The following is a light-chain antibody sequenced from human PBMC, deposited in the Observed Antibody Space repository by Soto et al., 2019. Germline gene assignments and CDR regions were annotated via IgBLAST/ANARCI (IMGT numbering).Light chain of an antibody. Sequence: EIVLTQSPGTLSLSPGDRDTLSCKASQIVSSTYVAWYLQKPGQAPRLLIYGASSRAAGTPDRFSGSASGTNFTLTISGLEPEDFAVYYCQHYGTSPPLLTFGGGTKVEIK. CDR1: QIVSSTY. CDR2: GAS. J-gene: IGKJ4*01. V-gene: IGKV3-20*01. CDR3: QHYGTSPPLLT.